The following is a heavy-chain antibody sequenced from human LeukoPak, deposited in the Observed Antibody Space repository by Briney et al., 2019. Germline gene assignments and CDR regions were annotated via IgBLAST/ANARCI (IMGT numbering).Heavy chain of an antibody. Sequence: PGGSLRLSCLASGFTVGNNHMSWVRQAPGKGLEWVSIIYDSGRTNYADSVKGRFTISRDNSKNTLYLQMNSLRAEDTAVYYCARHFLLGYCSSTSCLFDYWGQGTLVTVSS. J-gene: IGHJ4*02. CDR3: ARHFLLGYCSSTSCLFDY. CDR2: IYDSGRT. CDR1: GFTVGNNH. D-gene: IGHD2-2*03. V-gene: IGHV3-53*01.